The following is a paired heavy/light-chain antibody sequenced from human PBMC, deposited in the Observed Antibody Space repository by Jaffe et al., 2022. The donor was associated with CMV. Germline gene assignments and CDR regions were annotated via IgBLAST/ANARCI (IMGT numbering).Heavy chain of an antibody. D-gene: IGHD3-3*01. J-gene: IGHJ6*03. CDR2: IDPSDSYT. Sequence: EVQLVQSGAEVKKPGESLRISCKGSGYSFTSYWISWVRQMPGKGLEWMGRIDPSDSYTNYSPSFQGHVTISADKSISTAYLQWSSLKASDTAMYYCARHSSPNYDSEAIYYMDVWGKGTTVTVSS. CDR1: GYSFTSYW. CDR3: ARHSSPNYDSEAIYYMDV. V-gene: IGHV5-10-1*03.
Light chain of an antibody. CDR2: EDN. Sequence: NFMLTQPHSVSESPGKTVTISCTRSSGSIASNYVQWYQQRPGSAPTTVIYEDNQRPSGVPDRFSGSIDSSSNSASLTISGLKTEDEADYYCQSYDSSNHWVFGGGTKLTVL. V-gene: IGLV6-57*04. CDR1: SGSIASNY. CDR3: QSYDSSNHWV. J-gene: IGLJ3*02.